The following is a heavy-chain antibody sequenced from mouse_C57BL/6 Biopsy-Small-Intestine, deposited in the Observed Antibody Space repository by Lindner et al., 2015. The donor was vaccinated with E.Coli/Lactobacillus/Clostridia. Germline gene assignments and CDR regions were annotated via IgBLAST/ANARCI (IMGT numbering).Heavy chain of an antibody. D-gene: IGHD2-3*01. Sequence: VQLQESGAELVRPGASVKLSCTASGLNIKDDYMHWVKQRPEQGLEWIGWIDPENGDTEYASKFQGKATITADTSSNTAYLQLSSLTSEDTAVYYCTTRWLLRPDYWGQGTTLTVSS. CDR3: TTRWLLRPDY. V-gene: IGHV14-4*01. CDR1: GLNIKDDY. J-gene: IGHJ2*01. CDR2: IDPENGDT.